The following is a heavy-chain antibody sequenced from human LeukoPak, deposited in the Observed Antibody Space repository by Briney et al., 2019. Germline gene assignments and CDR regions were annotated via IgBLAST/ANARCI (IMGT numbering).Heavy chain of an antibody. CDR1: GLPFSGYG. Sequence: PGGSLGLPFKALGLPFSGYGGHWVGQAPGKGLVWVSSISSSSSYIYYADSVKGRFTISRDNAKNSLYLQMNSLRAEDTAVYYCARVGVVVPAWGQGTLVTVSS. CDR3: ARVGVVVPA. CDR2: ISSSSSYI. D-gene: IGHD2-2*01. J-gene: IGHJ4*02. V-gene: IGHV3-21*01.